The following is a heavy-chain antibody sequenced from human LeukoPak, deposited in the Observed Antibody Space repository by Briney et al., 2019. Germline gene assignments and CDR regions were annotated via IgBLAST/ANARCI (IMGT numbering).Heavy chain of an antibody. V-gene: IGHV3-21*01. CDR1: GFTLGAYG. CDR3: ARGRLGCNNVRCHNSWIDP. Sequence: GGSLRLSCAASGFTLGAYGMEWVRQAPGKGLEWVAFISRSSGTKYFSDSVRGRFSISRDNAQNLVYLQLNSLRVEDTAVYFCARGRLGCNNVRCHNSWIDPWGQGTLVSVSS. CDR2: ISRSSGTK. J-gene: IGHJ5*02. D-gene: IGHD2-8*01.